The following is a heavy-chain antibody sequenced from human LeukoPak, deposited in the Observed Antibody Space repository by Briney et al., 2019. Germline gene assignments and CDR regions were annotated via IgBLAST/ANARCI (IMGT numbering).Heavy chain of an antibody. CDR2: IGWDSDSK. CDR1: GFTFDEYT. V-gene: IGHV3-43*01. Sequence: GGSLRLSCAASGFTFDEYTMHWVRQVPGKGLEWVSVIGWDSDSKYYLESVKGRFTISRDNAKNSLYLQMNSLRAEDTALYYCAKVYGDYGRAFDIWGQGTMVTVSS. J-gene: IGHJ3*02. CDR3: AKVYGDYGRAFDI. D-gene: IGHD4-17*01.